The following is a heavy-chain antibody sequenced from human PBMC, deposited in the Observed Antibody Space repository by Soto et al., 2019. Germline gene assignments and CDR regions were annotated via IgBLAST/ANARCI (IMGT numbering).Heavy chain of an antibody. CDR3: ARRNKTGPRAMDV. CDR1: GVSFSGYY. CDR2: INPSVST. Sequence: QVQLQQWGAGLLKPSETLSLTCAVYGVSFSGYYWSWIRQPPGKGLEWIGEINPSVSTNYTPSLKSRVTVSVDTSKNQFSLKLSSVTAADTAVYYCARRNKTGPRAMDVWGQGTTVTVSS. V-gene: IGHV4-34*01. J-gene: IGHJ6*02. D-gene: IGHD3-10*01.